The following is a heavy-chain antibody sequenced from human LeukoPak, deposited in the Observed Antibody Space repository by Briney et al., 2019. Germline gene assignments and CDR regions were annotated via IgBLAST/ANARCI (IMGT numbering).Heavy chain of an antibody. CDR1: GSSFTDYW. J-gene: IGHJ4*02. V-gene: IGHV5-51*01. CDR3: AIRYSGSYNDY. D-gene: IGHD1-26*01. CDR2: IYPGDSDI. Sequence: PGGSLQISCQGSGSSFTDYWIGGVRQLPGKGLEWMGIIYPGDSDIKYSPSIQGQVTISADKSISTAYLQWSSLKASDTAMYYCAIRYSGSYNDYWGQGTLVTVSS.